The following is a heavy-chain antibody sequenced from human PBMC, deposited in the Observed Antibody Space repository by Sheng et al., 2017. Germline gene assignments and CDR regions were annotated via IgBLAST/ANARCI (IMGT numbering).Heavy chain of an antibody. D-gene: IGHD2-8*02. Sequence: QVQLQQWGAGLLKPSETLSLTCAVYGGSFSGYYWSWIRQPPGKGLEWIGEINHSGSTNYNPSLKSRVTISVDTSKNQFSLKLSSVTAADMAVYYCARGGSGPRGHWSDWFDPWGQGTLVTVSS. V-gene: IGHV4-34*01. CDR2: INHSGST. CDR3: ARGGSGPRGHWSDWFDP. CDR1: GGSFSGYY. J-gene: IGHJ5*02.